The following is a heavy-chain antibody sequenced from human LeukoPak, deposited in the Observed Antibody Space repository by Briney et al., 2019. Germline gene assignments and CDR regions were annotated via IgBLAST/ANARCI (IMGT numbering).Heavy chain of an antibody. D-gene: IGHD3-22*01. CDR1: GFTFSNYA. J-gene: IGHJ1*01. Sequence: PGGSLRLSCAASGFTFSNYAINWVRQAPGKGLEWVSTISSSGTNTYYADSVKGRFTISRDNSKNTLYLQMNSLRAEDTAVYYCAKDGHYDSSGFTLQYWGQGTLVTVSS. CDR2: ISSSGTNT. CDR3: AKDGHYDSSGFTLQY. V-gene: IGHV3-23*01.